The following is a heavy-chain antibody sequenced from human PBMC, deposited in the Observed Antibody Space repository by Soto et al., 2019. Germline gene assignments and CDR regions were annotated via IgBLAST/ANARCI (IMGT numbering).Heavy chain of an antibody. J-gene: IGHJ5*02. D-gene: IGHD3-3*01. CDR2: INHVGGT. Sequence: TLIRQTPGKGLEWIGEINHVGGTNYNPSLKSRVTMSVDTSQNQFSLRLISVTAADTAIYYCATRITVFGLLIPPFDPWGQRTQVTLPS. CDR3: ATRITVFGLLIPPFDP. V-gene: IGHV4-34*01.